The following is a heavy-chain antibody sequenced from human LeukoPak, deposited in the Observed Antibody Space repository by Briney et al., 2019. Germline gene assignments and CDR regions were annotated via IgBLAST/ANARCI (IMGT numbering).Heavy chain of an antibody. CDR2: INPNSGGT. V-gene: IGHV1-2*02. Sequence: ASVKVSCKASGYTFTGYYMHWVRQAPGQGLEWMGWINPNSGGTNYAQKFQGRVTMTRDTSISTAYMELSRLRSDDTAVYYCARAPSVNYYDSSSYLSAYYYGMDVWGQGTTVTVSS. D-gene: IGHD3-22*01. CDR3: ARAPSVNYYDSSSYLSAYYYGMDV. J-gene: IGHJ6*02. CDR1: GYTFTGYY.